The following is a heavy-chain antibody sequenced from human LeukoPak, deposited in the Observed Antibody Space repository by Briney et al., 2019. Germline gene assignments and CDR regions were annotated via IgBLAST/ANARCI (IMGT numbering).Heavy chain of an antibody. D-gene: IGHD3-22*01. J-gene: IGHJ3*02. CDR3: AKDLGEYYDSSGYYSAWLAFDI. CDR1: GFTFSSYG. CDR2: IRYDGSNK. V-gene: IGHV3-30*02. Sequence: GGSLRLSCAASGFTFSSYGMHWVRQAPGKGLEWVAFIRYDGSNKYYADSVKGRFTISRDNSKNTLYLQMNSLRAEDTAVYYCAKDLGEYYDSSGYYSAWLAFDIWGQGTMVTVSS.